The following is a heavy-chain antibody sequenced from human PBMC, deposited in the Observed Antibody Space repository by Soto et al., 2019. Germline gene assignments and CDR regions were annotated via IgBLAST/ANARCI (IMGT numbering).Heavy chain of an antibody. CDR2: IYYSGST. CDR3: ARLRGSYYDILTGPEGPTHYFDY. J-gene: IGHJ4*02. D-gene: IGHD3-9*01. CDR1: GGSVSSGSYY. V-gene: IGHV4-61*01. Sequence: SETLSLTCPVSGGSVSSGSYYWSWIRQPPGKGLEWIGYIYYSGSTNYNPSLKSRVTISVDTSKNQFSLKLSSVTAADTAVYYCARLRGSYYDILTGPEGPTHYFDYWGQGTLVTVSS.